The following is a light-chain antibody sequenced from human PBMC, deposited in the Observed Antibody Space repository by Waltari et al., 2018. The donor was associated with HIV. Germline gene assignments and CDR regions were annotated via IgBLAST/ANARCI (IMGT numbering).Light chain of an antibody. CDR2: EVT. CDR3: MSYISSATPE. Sequence: QSALTQPASVSGSPGQSISISCTGTSSDLDDYKSVSWYQHHPGKAPKLIIYEVTNRPSGVSNRFSGSKSCHTASLTISGLQAEDEADYFCMSYISSATPEFGGGTKVTVL. V-gene: IGLV2-14*01. CDR1: SSDLDDYKS. J-gene: IGLJ3*02.